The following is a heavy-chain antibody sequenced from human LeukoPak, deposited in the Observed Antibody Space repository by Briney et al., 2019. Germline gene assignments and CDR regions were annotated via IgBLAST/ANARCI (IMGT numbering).Heavy chain of an antibody. CDR1: GGFISSYY. J-gene: IGHJ4*02. V-gene: IGHV4-59*01. D-gene: IGHD6-19*01. CDR2: IYYSGST. Sequence: SETLSLTCTVSGGFISSYYWSWIRQPPGRGLEWIGYIYYSGSTNYNPSLKSRVTISVDTSKNQFSLKLSSVTAADTAVYYCARSLGSSGWYRADYWGQGTLVTVSS. CDR3: ARSLGSSGWYRADY.